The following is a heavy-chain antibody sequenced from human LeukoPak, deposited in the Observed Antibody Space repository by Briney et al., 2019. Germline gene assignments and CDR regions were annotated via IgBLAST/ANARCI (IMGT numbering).Heavy chain of an antibody. J-gene: IGHJ5*02. V-gene: IGHV1-2*02. Sequence: ASVKVSCKASGYTFTGYYMHWVRQAPGQGLEWMGWINPNSGGTNYAQKFQGRVTMTRDTSISTAYMELSRLRSDDTAVYYCAREGGREEGWFDPWGQGTLVTVSS. D-gene: IGHD1-26*01. CDR2: INPNSGGT. CDR3: AREGGREEGWFDP. CDR1: GYTFTGYY.